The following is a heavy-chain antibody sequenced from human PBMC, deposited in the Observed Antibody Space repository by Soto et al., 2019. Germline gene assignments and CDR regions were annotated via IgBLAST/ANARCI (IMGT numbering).Heavy chain of an antibody. D-gene: IGHD6-13*01. Sequence: GGSLRLSCAASGFTVSSNYMSWVRQAPGKGLEWVSVIYSSGSTYYADSVKGRFTISRHNSKNTLYLQMNSLRAEDTAVYYCAGIAAAGTRDAFDIWGQGTMVTVSS. CDR1: GFTVSSNY. J-gene: IGHJ3*02. CDR3: AGIAAAGTRDAFDI. V-gene: IGHV3-53*04. CDR2: IYSSGST.